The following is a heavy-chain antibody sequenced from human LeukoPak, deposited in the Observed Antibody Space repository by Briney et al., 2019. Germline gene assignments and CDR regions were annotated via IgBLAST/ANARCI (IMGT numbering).Heavy chain of an antibody. CDR1: GGSISSYY. Sequence: SETLSLTCTVSGGSISSYYWSWIRQPPGKGLEWIGYIYYSGSTNYNPSLKSRVTISVDTSKNQFSLKLSSVTAADTAVYYCAGLMVRGVILFDYWGQGTLVTVSS. D-gene: IGHD3-10*01. V-gene: IGHV4-59*01. J-gene: IGHJ4*02. CDR2: IYYSGST. CDR3: AGLMVRGVILFDY.